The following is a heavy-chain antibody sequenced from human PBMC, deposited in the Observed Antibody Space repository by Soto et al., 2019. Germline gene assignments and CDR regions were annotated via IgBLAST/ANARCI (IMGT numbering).Heavy chain of an antibody. V-gene: IGHV3-30*18. D-gene: IGHD5-12*01. Sequence: GGSLRLSCAASGFTFSSYGMHWVRQAPGKGLEWVAVISYDGSNKYYADSVKGRFTISRDNSKNTLYLQMNSLRAEDTAVYYCAKHYSGYDYYFDYWGQGXLVTVYS. J-gene: IGHJ4*02. CDR2: ISYDGSNK. CDR1: GFTFSSYG. CDR3: AKHYSGYDYYFDY.